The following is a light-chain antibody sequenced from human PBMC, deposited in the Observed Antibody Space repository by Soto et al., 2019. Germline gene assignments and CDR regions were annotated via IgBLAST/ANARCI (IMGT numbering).Light chain of an antibody. CDR2: RIF. Sequence: IGMTQSPGTVSVFPRETVTLSCRASQSVSGYLDWFHQKPGQAPRLVLLRIFTRAIGVPARFSGSGSETEFTLTISGLQSEDSGVYYCLQHYSWPWTFGQGTKVDIK. J-gene: IGKJ1*01. V-gene: IGKV3-15*01. CDR1: QSVSGY. CDR3: LQHYSWPWT.